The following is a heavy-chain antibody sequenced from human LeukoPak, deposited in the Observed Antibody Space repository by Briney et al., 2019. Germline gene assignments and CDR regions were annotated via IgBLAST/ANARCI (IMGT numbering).Heavy chain of an antibody. CDR3: ARRYCSSTSCYNTYYFDY. J-gene: IGHJ4*02. D-gene: IGHD2-2*01. CDR1: GYSFTSYW. Sequence: GESLKISCKGSGYSFTSYWIGWVRQRPGKGLEWMGIIYPGDSDTRYSPSFQGQVTISADKSISTAYLQWSSLKASDTAMYYCARRYCSSTSCYNTYYFDYWGQGTLVTVSS. CDR2: IYPGDSDT. V-gene: IGHV5-51*01.